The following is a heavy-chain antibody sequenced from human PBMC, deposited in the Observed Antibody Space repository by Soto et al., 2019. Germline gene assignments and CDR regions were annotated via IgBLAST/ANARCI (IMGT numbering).Heavy chain of an antibody. V-gene: IGHV1-2*02. Sequence: QLHLVQSGAVVKKPGASVTVSCSASGYPVTAYYMHWVRQAPGRGLEWMGGINPATGAAKYTQTFQGRATMARDTSTSTVFMGLGGLTSEDPAVFYCGRGGGCWSGWICCFDMWGQGTLVTVSS. CDR2: INPATGAA. D-gene: IGHD3-3*01. CDR1: GYPVTAYY. CDR3: GRGGGCWSGWICCFDM. J-gene: IGHJ3*02.